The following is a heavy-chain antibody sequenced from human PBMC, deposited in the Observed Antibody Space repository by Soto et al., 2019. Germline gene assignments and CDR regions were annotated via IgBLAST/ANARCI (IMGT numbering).Heavy chain of an antibody. V-gene: IGHV3-66*01. Sequence: SLRLSCAASGFTVSSNYMSWVRQAPGKGLEWVSVIYSGGSTYYADSVKGRFTISRDNSKNTLYLQMNSLRAEDTAVYYCASLDDCTNGVCGPDYWGQGTLVTVSS. J-gene: IGHJ4*02. D-gene: IGHD2-8*01. CDR1: GFTVSSNY. CDR2: IYSGGST. CDR3: ASLDDCTNGVCGPDY.